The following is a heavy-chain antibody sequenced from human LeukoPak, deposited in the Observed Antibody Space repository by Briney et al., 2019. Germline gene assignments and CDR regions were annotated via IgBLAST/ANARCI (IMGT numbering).Heavy chain of an antibody. CDR1: GGSISSYY. D-gene: IGHD6-13*01. CDR2: IYYSGST. Sequence: SETLSLTCTVSGGSISSYYWSWIRQPPGKGLEWIGYIYYSGSTNYNPSLKSRVTISVDTSKNQFSLKLSSVTAADTAVYYCARVVSSSRGFDPWGQGTLVTVSS. V-gene: IGHV4-59*08. J-gene: IGHJ5*02. CDR3: ARVVSSSRGFDP.